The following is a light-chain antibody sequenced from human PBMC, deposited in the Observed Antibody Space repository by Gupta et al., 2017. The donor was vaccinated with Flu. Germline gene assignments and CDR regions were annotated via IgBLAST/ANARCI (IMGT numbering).Light chain of an antibody. J-gene: IGKJ1*01. CDR2: KAS. CDR1: QTISTW. Sequence: DIQMTQSPSILSASVGDRVTITCRASQTISTWLAWYQQKPGKAPKLLMYKASTLEKGVPSRFSGSGSGTEFILTISSLQPEDFANYYCQHENNSPWTFGQGTKVEIK. V-gene: IGKV1-5*03. CDR3: QHENNSPWT.